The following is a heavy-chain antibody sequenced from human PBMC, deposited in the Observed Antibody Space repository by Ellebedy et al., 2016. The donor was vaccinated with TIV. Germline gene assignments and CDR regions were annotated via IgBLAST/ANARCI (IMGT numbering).Heavy chain of an antibody. CDR3: ARGLEVPALDY. CDR1: GFTFSSYS. CDR2: ISSSSSTI. Sequence: GESLKISXAASGFTFSSYSMNWVRQAPGKGLEWVSYISSSSSTIYYADSVKGRFTISRDNAKNSLYLQMNSLRAEDTAVYYCARGLEVPALDYWGQGTLVTVSS. D-gene: IGHD2-2*01. J-gene: IGHJ4*02. V-gene: IGHV3-48*04.